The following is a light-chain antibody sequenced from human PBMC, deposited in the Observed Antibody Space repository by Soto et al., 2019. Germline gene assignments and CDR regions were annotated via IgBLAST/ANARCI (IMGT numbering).Light chain of an antibody. J-gene: IGKJ3*01. Sequence: GGRVTITCQASQDIGNSLNWFQHKPGKAPNLFIYDATNLEIRVPSRFSGSGSGTDFTFTISSLRPEDIATYYCQKFDHRPLFGPGT. CDR3: QKFDHRPL. V-gene: IGKV1-33*01. CDR1: QDIGNS. CDR2: DAT.